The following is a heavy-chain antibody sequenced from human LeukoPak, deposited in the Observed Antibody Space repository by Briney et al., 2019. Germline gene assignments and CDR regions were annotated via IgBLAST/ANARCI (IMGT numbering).Heavy chain of an antibody. V-gene: IGHV4-34*01. CDR1: GGSFSGYY. J-gene: IGHJ6*03. D-gene: IGHD3-10*01. CDR3: AXGXSYXRGYYYYYMDV. Sequence: SETLSLTCAVYGGSFSGYYWSWIRQPPGKGLEWIGEINHSGSTNYNPSLQSRVTISVDTSKNQFSLTLSSVTAADTAVYYCAXGXSYXRGYYYYYMDVWGKGTTVTVSS. CDR2: INHSGST.